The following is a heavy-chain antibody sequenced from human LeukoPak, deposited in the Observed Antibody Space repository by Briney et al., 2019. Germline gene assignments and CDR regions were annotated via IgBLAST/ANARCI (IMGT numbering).Heavy chain of an antibody. V-gene: IGHV4-39*01. CDR3: ASRMYSSASRLNFDY. J-gene: IGHJ4*02. Sequence: PSETLSLTCTVSGGSISSSSYYWGWIRHPPGKGLEWIGSIYYSGSTYYNPSLKSRVTISVDTSKNQFSLKLSSVTAAGTAVYYCASRMYSSASRLNFDYWGQGTLVTVSS. CDR2: IYYSGST. CDR1: GGSISSSSYY. D-gene: IGHD6-6*01.